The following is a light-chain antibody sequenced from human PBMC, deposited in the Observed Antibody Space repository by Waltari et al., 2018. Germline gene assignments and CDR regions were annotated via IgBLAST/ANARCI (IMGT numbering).Light chain of an antibody. CDR3: SSYTTSSAPGV. Sequence: QSALTQPASVSGSPGQSITISCSGTDSYVGAYDFVSWYQKHPGKAPHLIIYEVSNRPSGIRNRFAAYNSGNTASLTISGLQAEDEADYYCSSYTTSSAPGVFGTGTRVTVL. CDR1: DSYVGAYDF. CDR2: EVS. J-gene: IGLJ1*01. V-gene: IGLV2-14*01.